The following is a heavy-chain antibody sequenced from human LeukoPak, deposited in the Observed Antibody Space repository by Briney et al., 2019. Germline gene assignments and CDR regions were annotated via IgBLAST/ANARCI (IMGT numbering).Heavy chain of an antibody. CDR3: AKGGYCSGGSCYYFDY. CDR1: GFTFSSYA. V-gene: IGHV3-23*01. CDR2: ISGSGGST. D-gene: IGHD2-15*01. J-gene: IGHJ4*02. Sequence: GGSLRLSCAASGFTFSSYAMRWVRQAPGKGLEWVPAISGSGGSTYYADSVKGRFTISRDNSKNTLYLQMNSLRAEDTAVYYCAKGGYCSGGSCYYFDYWGQGTLVTVSS.